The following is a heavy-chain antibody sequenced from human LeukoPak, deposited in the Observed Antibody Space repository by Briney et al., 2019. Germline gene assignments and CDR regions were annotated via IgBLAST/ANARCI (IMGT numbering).Heavy chain of an antibody. V-gene: IGHV4-59*01. CDR1: GGSISSYY. CDR2: IYYSGST. J-gene: IGHJ3*02. CDR3: AREGGSYSDAFDI. D-gene: IGHD1-26*01. Sequence: MASETLSLTCTVSGGSISSYYWSWIRQPPGKGLEWIGYIYYSGSTNYNPSLKSRVTISVDTSKNQFSLKLSSVTAADTAVYYCAREGGSYSDAFDIWGQGTMVTVSS.